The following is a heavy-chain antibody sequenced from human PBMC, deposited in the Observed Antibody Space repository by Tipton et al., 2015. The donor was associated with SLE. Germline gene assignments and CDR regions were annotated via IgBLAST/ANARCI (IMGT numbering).Heavy chain of an antibody. CDR1: GFTSSGYW. CDR2: FNSDEGSI. CDR3: ASNYDFWSGYHAFDI. V-gene: IGHV3-74*01. J-gene: IGHJ3*02. D-gene: IGHD3-3*01. Sequence: SLRLSCAASGFTSSGYWMHWVRQAPGKGLVWVSRFNSDEGSITYAVSVKGRFTISRDNAKNTMYLQMNSLRAEDTALYYCASNYDFWSGYHAFDIWGQGTMVTVSS.